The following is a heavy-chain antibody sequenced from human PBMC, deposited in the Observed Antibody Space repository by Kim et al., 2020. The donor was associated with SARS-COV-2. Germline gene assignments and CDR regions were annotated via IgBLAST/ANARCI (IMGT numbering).Heavy chain of an antibody. J-gene: IGHJ3*02. CDR1: GGTFSSYA. CDR3: ARVGATNEDAFDI. V-gene: IGHV1-69*13. Sequence: SVKVSCKASGGTFSSYAISWVRQAPGQGLEWMGGIIPIFGTANYAQKFQGRVTITADESTSTAYMELSSLRSEDTAVYYCARVGATNEDAFDIWGQGTMVTVSS. D-gene: IGHD1-26*01. CDR2: IIPIFGTA.